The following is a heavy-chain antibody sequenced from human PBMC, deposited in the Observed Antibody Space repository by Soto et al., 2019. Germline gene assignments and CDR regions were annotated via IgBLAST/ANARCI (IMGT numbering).Heavy chain of an antibody. CDR1: GYTFTSYG. V-gene: IGHV1-18*01. D-gene: IGHD3-22*01. CDR3: ATGLDSSGYYWYYFDY. Sequence: ASVKVSCKASGYTFTSYGISWVRQAPGQGLEWMGWISAYNGNTNYAQKLQGRVTMTTDTSTSTAYMELRSLRSDDTAVYYCATGLDSSGYYWYYFDYWGQGTLVTVSS. CDR2: ISAYNGNT. J-gene: IGHJ4*02.